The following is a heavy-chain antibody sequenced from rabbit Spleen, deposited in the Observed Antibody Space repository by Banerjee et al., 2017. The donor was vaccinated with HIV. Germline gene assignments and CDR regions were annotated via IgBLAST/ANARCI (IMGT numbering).Heavy chain of an antibody. CDR1: GFDFSRTG. J-gene: IGHJ3*01. V-gene: IGHV1S47*01. D-gene: IGHD1-1*01. Sequence: QEQLIESGGGLVQPGGSLKLSCKASGFDFSRTGVSGVRQAPGKGLVWMGYIDLVFGTTYYASWVNGLFTFYSPNAQNTLYLQLISLTAADTAPYFCVRGASSSGYYSLWGQGTLVTVS. CDR2: IDLVFGTT. CDR3: VRGASSSGYYSL.